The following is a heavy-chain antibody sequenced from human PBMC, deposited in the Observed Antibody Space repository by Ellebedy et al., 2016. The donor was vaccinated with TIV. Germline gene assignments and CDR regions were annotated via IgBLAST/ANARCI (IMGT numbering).Heavy chain of an antibody. CDR1: GFPFSSYW. CDR2: ISGDGSMT. J-gene: IGHJ5*01. V-gene: IGHV3-74*01. Sequence: GESLKISXAASGFPFSSYWMHWVRQAPGKGLVWVSRISGDGSMTDYADSVKGRFTISRDNSKNTLYLQMNNLRTEDTAVFYCTGGGPGNFYYDSWGQGTLVTVSS. D-gene: IGHD3-10*01. CDR3: TGGGPGNFYYDS.